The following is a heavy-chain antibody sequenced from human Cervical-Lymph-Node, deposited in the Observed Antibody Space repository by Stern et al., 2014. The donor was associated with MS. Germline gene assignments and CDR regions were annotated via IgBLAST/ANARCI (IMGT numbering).Heavy chain of an antibody. CDR1: GYLFDDYW. D-gene: IGHD5-12*01. CDR3: ARSPATPSGYDRFDY. Sequence: EVQLVESGAEVKKPGESLKISCEASGYLFDDYWIGWVRQMSGRGLELVAIIFPRDSNTRYSPSVQGQVTISADKSISTAYFQWSSLKPSAPAIYYCARSPATPSGYDRFDYWGQGALVTVSS. J-gene: IGHJ4*02. V-gene: IGHV5-51*03. CDR2: IFPRDSNT.